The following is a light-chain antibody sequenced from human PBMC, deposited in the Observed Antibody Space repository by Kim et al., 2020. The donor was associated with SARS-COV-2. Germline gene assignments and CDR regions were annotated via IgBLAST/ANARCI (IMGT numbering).Light chain of an antibody. CDR3: QQYNNWPPYS. J-gene: IGKJ2*03. CDR2: GAS. Sequence: VSQGERATLSSRASQSVSSNLDWYQQKPGQAPRLLIYGASTRATGIPARFSGSESGTEFTLTISSLQSEDFAVYDCQQYNNWPPYSFGQGTKLEIK. CDR1: QSVSSN. V-gene: IGKV3-15*01.